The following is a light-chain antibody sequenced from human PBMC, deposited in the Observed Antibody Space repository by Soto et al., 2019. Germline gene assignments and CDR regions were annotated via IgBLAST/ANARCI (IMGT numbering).Light chain of an antibody. CDR1: QSVSNTY. J-gene: IGKJ4*01. CDR2: GAS. Sequence: IVLTQSPGTLSLSPGERGTLSCRASQSVSNTYLAWYQQKSGQAPRLLIYGASSRATGIPDRFSGSGSGTDITLTISRMEPEDFAVYYCQHYGGSPLTFGGGTKVEIK. V-gene: IGKV3-20*01. CDR3: QHYGGSPLT.